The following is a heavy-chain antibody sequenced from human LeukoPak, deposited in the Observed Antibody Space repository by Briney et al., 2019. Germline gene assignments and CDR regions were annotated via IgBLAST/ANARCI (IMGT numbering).Heavy chain of an antibody. CDR1: GYTFTDYY. Sequence: ASVKVSCKVSGYTFTDYYMHWVRQAPGKGLEWMGLVDPEDGETIYAEKFQGRVTITADESTSTAYMELSSLRSEDTAVYYCARESMVRGVIREDYWGQGTLVTVSS. CDR3: ARESMVRGVIREDY. CDR2: VDPEDGET. D-gene: IGHD3-10*01. J-gene: IGHJ4*02. V-gene: IGHV1-69-2*01.